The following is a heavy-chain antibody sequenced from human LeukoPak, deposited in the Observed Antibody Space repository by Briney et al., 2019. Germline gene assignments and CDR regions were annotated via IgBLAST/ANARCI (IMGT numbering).Heavy chain of an antibody. D-gene: IGHD3-22*01. CDR3: ARVAYFDSTGDYYNFDY. Sequence: SETLSLTFTVSGYSISRGYYWGWIRQPPGNGLEWIGSIYHSGNTPYNPSLQSRVTISMDTSKNQFSLRLSSMTAADTAVYYCARVAYFDSTGDYYNFDYWGQGTLVTVSS. V-gene: IGHV4-38-2*02. CDR2: IYHSGNT. J-gene: IGHJ4*02. CDR1: GYSISRGYY.